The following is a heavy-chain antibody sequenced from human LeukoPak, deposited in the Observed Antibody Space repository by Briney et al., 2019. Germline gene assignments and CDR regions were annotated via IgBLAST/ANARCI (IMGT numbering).Heavy chain of an antibody. CDR1: GFTFSRFW. D-gene: IGHD2-21*01. V-gene: IGHV3-7*01. CDR3: ATSMAQDVDAFHI. CDR2: INQDESAR. Sequence: GGSLRLSCAASGFTFSRFWMSWVRQAPGKGLEWVASINQDESARFYVDSVKGRFTISRDNAKNSLFLQMNSLRAEDTAMFYCATSMAQDVDAFHIWGQGTMVTVSS. J-gene: IGHJ3*02.